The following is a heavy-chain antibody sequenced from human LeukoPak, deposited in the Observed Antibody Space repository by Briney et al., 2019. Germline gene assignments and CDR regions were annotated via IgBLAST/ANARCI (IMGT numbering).Heavy chain of an antibody. Sequence: PSETLSFTCTVSGGSISSYYWSWIRQPPGKGLEWIGYIYYSGSTNYNPSLKSRVTISVDTSKNQFSLKLSSVTAADTAVYYCARHERVDSYYFDYWGQGTLVTVTS. V-gene: IGHV4-59*08. D-gene: IGHD1-1*01. CDR2: IYYSGST. CDR1: GGSISSYY. CDR3: ARHERVDSYYFDY. J-gene: IGHJ4*02.